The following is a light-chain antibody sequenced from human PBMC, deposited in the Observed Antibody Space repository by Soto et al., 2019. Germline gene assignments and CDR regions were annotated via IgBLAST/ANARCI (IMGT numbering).Light chain of an antibody. CDR1: QSISSW. J-gene: IGKJ4*02. CDR2: KAS. CDR3: QKHKSCHRT. Sequence: DIQMTQSPSTLSASVGDRVTITCRASQSISSWLAWYQQKPGKAPKLLINKASSLESGVPSRFSGRGSGTEFTLTISSLHSDEFATYYGQKHKSCHRTVGGGTKLDVK. V-gene: IGKV1-5*03.